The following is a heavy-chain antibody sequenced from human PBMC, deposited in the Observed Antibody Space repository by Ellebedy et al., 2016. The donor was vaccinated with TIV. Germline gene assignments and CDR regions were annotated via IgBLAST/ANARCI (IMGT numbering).Heavy chain of an antibody. Sequence: GESLKISCAASGFTFSNYVMSWVRQAPGKGLEWVSSISGGVGNTYYADSVKGRFTISRDNSKNTLYLQMNSLRAEDTAVYYCAKEYHSRGYGAFFDYWGQGALVTVSS. CDR3: AKEYHSRGYGAFFDY. CDR1: GFTFSNYV. J-gene: IGHJ4*02. D-gene: IGHD3-22*01. CDR2: ISGGVGNT. V-gene: IGHV3-23*01.